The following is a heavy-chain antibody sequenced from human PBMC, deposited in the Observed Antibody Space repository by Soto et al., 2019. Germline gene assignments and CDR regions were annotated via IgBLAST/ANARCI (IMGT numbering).Heavy chain of an antibody. CDR2: IYYSGST. D-gene: IGHD3-9*01. Sequence: SETLSLTCTVSGGSISTYYWSWIRQPPGKGLEWIGYIYYSGSTNYNPSLKSRVTISVDTSKNQFSLKLSSVTAADTAVYYCARANYDFLTGYYPDYFDYWGQGTLVTVSS. J-gene: IGHJ4*02. CDR3: ARANYDFLTGYYPDYFDY. CDR1: GGSISTYY. V-gene: IGHV4-59*01.